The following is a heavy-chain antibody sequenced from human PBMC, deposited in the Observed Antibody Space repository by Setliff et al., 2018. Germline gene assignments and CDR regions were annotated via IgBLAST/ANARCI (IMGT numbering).Heavy chain of an antibody. V-gene: IGHV4-38-2*02. Sequence: SETLSLTCTVSGYSISSGYYWGWIRQPPGKGLEWIGSIYHSGSTYYNPSLKSRVTISVDTSKNQFSLKLSSVTAAGTAVYYCARAGVYYDSSGYYYVPIFDYWGQGTLGTVSS. CDR3: ARAGVYYDSSGYYYVPIFDY. CDR2: IYHSGST. D-gene: IGHD3-22*01. J-gene: IGHJ4*02. CDR1: GYSISSGYY.